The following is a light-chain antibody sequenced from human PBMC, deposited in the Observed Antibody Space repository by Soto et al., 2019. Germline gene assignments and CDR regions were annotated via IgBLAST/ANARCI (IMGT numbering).Light chain of an antibody. CDR3: QHRYTWPPA. CDR2: DAS. J-gene: IGKJ5*01. V-gene: IGKV3-11*01. Sequence: EIVLTQSPATLSLSPGERATLSCRASQSVGIYLGWYQQRPGQAPRLLIYDASKRAAGIPARFSGSGSGTDFTLTINSLEPEDFAVYYCQHRYTWPPACGQGTRLEIK. CDR1: QSVGIY.